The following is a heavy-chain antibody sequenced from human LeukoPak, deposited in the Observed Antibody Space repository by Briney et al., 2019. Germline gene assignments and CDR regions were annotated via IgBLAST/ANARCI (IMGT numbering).Heavy chain of an antibody. Sequence: ASVKVSCTASGYTFTERGISWMRHVPGQGLEWMGWINATSGNTYYAQTFQDRVTMTTDASTSTAYMEVRDLTADDTAVYYCGKGSSGWSRDPWGQGTLVTVSS. V-gene: IGHV1-18*01. CDR3: GKGSSGWSRDP. CDR1: GYTFTERG. CDR2: INATSGNT. J-gene: IGHJ5*02. D-gene: IGHD6-19*01.